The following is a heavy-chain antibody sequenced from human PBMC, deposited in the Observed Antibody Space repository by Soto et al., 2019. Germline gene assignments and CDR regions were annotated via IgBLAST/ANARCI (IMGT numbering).Heavy chain of an antibody. CDR3: ATYCSSTSCRDDYYYGMDV. Sequence: QVQLVQSGAEVKKPGSSVKVSCKASGGTFSSYTISWVRQAPGQGLEWMGRIIPILGIANYAQKFQGRVTITADKSTSTAYMELSSLRSEDTAVYYCATYCSSTSCRDDYYYGMDVWGQGTTVTVSS. CDR1: GGTFSSYT. V-gene: IGHV1-69*02. J-gene: IGHJ6*02. CDR2: IIPILGIA. D-gene: IGHD2-2*01.